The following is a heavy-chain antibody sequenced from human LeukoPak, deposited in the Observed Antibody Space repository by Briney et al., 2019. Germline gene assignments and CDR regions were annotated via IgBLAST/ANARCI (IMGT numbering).Heavy chain of an antibody. CDR3: AREGVGESTAAAGSLDY. Sequence: PGGSLRLSCAASGFTFSSYWMSWVRQAPGKGLEWVANIKQDGSEKYYVDSVKGRFTISRDNAKNSLYPQMNSLRAEDTAVYYCAREGVGESTAAAGSLDYWGQGTLVTVSS. J-gene: IGHJ4*02. CDR2: IKQDGSEK. CDR1: GFTFSSYW. V-gene: IGHV3-7*03. D-gene: IGHD6-13*01.